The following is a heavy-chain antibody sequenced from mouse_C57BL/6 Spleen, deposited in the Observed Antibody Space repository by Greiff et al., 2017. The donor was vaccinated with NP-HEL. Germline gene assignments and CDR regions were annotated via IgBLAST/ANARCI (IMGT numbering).Heavy chain of an antibody. J-gene: IGHJ3*01. CDR2: IDPSDSYT. Sequence: QVQLQQSGAELVMPGASVKLSCKASGYTFTSYWMHWVKQRPGQGLEWIGEIDPSDSYTNYNQKFKGKSTLTVDKSSSTAYMQLSSLTSEDSAVYYCARRYYGSSYDWFADWGQGTLVTVSA. V-gene: IGHV1-69*01. CDR1: GYTFTSYW. CDR3: ARRYYGSSYDWFAD. D-gene: IGHD1-1*01.